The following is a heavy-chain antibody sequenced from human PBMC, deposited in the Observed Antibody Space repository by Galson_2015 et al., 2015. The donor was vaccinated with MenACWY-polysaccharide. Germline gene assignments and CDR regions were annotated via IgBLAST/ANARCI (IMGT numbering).Heavy chain of an antibody. CDR2: ISYDGRNE. V-gene: IGHV3-30*18. CDR1: GFTLSSYG. J-gene: IGHJ4*02. Sequence: SLRLSCAASGFTLSSYGMHWVRQAPGQGLEWVAVISYDGRNEYYADSVKGRFTISRDNSKNTLYLQMNSLRAEDTAVYYCTKAEKNYYFGSGSYLYYWGQGTLVTVSS. CDR3: TKAEKNYYFGSGSYLYY. D-gene: IGHD3-10*01.